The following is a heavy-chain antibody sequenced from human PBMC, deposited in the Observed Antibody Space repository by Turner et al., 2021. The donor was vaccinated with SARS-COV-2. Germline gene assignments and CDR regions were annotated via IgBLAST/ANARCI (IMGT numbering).Heavy chain of an antibody. Sequence: QLQLQESGPGLVKPSETLSLTCTVSGGSLSSSSYYWGWIRQPPGKGLEWIGSIYYSGSTYYNPSLKSRVTISVDTSKNQFSLKLSSVTAADTAVYYCARPNTYYYGSGDSHGKSHNWFDHWGQGTLVTVSS. CDR2: IYYSGST. V-gene: IGHV4-39*01. J-gene: IGHJ5*02. CDR1: GGSLSSSSYY. CDR3: ARPNTYYYGSGDSHGKSHNWFDH. D-gene: IGHD3-10*01.